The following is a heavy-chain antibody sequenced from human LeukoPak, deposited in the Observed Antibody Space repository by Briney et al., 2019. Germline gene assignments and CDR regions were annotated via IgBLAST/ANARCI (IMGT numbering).Heavy chain of an antibody. J-gene: IGHJ3*02. CDR1: GGSISSGGYY. CDR3: ARDVKMLGAAAGTDAFDI. V-gene: IGHV4-31*03. D-gene: IGHD6-13*01. CDR2: IYYSGST. Sequence: TLSLTCTVSGGSISSGGYYWSWIRQHPGKGLEWIGYIYYSGSTYYNPSLKSRVTISVDTSKNQFSLKLSSVTAADTAVYYCARDVKMLGAAAGTDAFDIWGQGTMVTVSS.